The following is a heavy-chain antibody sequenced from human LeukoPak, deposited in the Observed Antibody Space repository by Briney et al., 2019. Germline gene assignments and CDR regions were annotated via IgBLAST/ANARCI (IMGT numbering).Heavy chain of an antibody. CDR2: INPNSGGT. V-gene: IGHV1-2*02. CDR3: ARNVVVPAAILPFDY. Sequence: ASVKVSCKASGYSFIGYYMHWVRQAPGQGLEWMGWINPNSGGTNYAQKFQGRVTMTRDTSISTAYIELSRLRSDDTAVYYCARNVVVPAAILPFDYWGQGTLVTVSS. J-gene: IGHJ4*02. CDR1: GYSFIGYY. D-gene: IGHD2-2*01.